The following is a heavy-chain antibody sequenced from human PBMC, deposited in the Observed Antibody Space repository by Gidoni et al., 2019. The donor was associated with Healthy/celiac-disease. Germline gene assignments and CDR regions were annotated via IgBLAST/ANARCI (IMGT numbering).Heavy chain of an antibody. D-gene: IGHD4-17*01. CDR1: GGYVSSGSYY. J-gene: IGHJ4*02. CDR2: IYYSGST. V-gene: IGHV4-61*01. Sequence: QVQLQESGPGLVKPSETLSLTCTVSGGYVSSGSYYWSWIRQPPGKGLEWIGYIYYSGSTNYNPSLKSRVTISVDTSKNQFSLKLSSVTAADTAVYYCARGAYGDFFDYWGQGTLVTVSS. CDR3: ARGAYGDFFDY.